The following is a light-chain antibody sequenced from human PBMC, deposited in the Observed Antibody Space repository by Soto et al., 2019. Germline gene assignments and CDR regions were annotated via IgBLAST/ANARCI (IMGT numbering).Light chain of an antibody. V-gene: IGKV3-20*01. CDR2: GAS. CDR3: QQYGGSYRT. CDR1: QSVSISY. Sequence: EIVLTQSPGTLSLSPGERATLSCRASQSVSISYLAWFQQKPGQAPRLLIYGASSRATGIPDRFSGSGSGTDLTLIISRLEPEDFAVYYCQQYGGSYRTFGKGTKVDI. J-gene: IGKJ1*01.